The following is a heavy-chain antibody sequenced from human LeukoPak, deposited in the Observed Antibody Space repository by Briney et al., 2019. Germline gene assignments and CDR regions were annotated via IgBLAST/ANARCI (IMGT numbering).Heavy chain of an antibody. CDR3: ARVLYYDSSGSGRGFDY. Sequence: GGSLRLSCTASGFTFSSYAMHWVRQAPGKGLEWVAVISYDGSNKYYADSVKGRFTVSRDNSKNTLYLQMNSLRAEDTAVYYCARVLYYDSSGSGRGFDYWGQGTLVTVSS. D-gene: IGHD3-22*01. CDR1: GFTFSSYA. V-gene: IGHV3-30*04. J-gene: IGHJ4*02. CDR2: ISYDGSNK.